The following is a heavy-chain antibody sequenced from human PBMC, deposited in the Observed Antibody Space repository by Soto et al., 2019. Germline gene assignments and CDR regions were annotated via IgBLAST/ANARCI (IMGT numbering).Heavy chain of an antibody. CDR1: GDSVSSNSAA. Sequence: QVQLQESGPGLVKPSQTLSLTCAISGDSVSSNSAAWNWIRLSPSRGLEWLARTYYRTRWYNDYAVSLRSRITVNPDTSKNQFSLPLTSVTPEDTAVYYCAGTTSHQWYYMDVWGKGTTVTVSS. CDR2: TYYRTRWYN. D-gene: IGHD1-7*01. J-gene: IGHJ6*03. V-gene: IGHV6-1*01. CDR3: AGTTSHQWYYMDV.